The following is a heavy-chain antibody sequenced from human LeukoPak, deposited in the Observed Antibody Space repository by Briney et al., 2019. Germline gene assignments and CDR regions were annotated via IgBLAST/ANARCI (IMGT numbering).Heavy chain of an antibody. Sequence: GGSLRLSCAASGFTVSSNYMNWVRQAPGKGLEWVSVIYSGGSTYYADSVKGRFTISRDNSKNTLYLQMNSLRAEDTAVYYCARDWGCTDTKCYLGMDVWGQGTTVTVSS. CDR3: ARDWGCTDTKCYLGMDV. CDR1: GFTVSSNY. V-gene: IGHV3-66*01. D-gene: IGHD2-8*02. J-gene: IGHJ6*02. CDR2: IYSGGST.